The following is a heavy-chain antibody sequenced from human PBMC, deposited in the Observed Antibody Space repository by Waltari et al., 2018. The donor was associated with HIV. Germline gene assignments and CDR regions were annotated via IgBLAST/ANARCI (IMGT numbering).Heavy chain of an antibody. J-gene: IGHJ4*02. CDR2: INTNTGNP. CDR1: GYTFTTYA. D-gene: IGHD2-8*01. CDR3: ARNRNGSLDY. Sequence: QAQLVQSGSALKKPGASVKVSCKALGYTFTTYAMPWVRQAPGQGLDWMGRINTNTGNPTYAQGFTGRFVFSLDTSVSTAYLQISSLKAEDTAVYYCARNRNGSLDYWGQGTLVTVSS. V-gene: IGHV7-4-1*02.